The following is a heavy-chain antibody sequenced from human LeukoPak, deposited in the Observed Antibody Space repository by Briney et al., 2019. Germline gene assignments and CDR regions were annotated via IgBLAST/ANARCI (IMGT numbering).Heavy chain of an antibody. CDR3: AAPSIAAAGTIYNYYGMDV. CDR1: GFTFTRSA. J-gene: IGHJ6*02. CDR2: IVVGRGNT. V-gene: IGHV1-58*02. Sequence: AASVKVSCKASGFTFTRSAMQWVRQARGQRLEWIGWIVVGRGNTNYAQKFQERVTITRDMSTSTAYMELSSLRSEDTAVYYCAAPSIAAAGTIYNYYGMDVWGQGTTVTVSS. D-gene: IGHD6-13*01.